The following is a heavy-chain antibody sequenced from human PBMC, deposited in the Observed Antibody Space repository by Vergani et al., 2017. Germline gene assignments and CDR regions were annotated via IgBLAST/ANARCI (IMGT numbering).Heavy chain of an antibody. Sequence: QVQLVQSGAEVKKPGASVKVSCKVSGYTLTDLSMHWVRQAPGKGLEWMGGFDPEDGETIYAQKFQGRVTMTEDTATDTAYMELSSLSSEDTAVYYCATDRPSDSPPFGVVTADEYFQHWGQGTLVTVSS. D-gene: IGHD2-21*02. J-gene: IGHJ1*01. CDR2: FDPEDGET. V-gene: IGHV1-24*01. CDR3: ATDRPSDSPPFGVVTADEYFQH. CDR1: GYTLTDLS.